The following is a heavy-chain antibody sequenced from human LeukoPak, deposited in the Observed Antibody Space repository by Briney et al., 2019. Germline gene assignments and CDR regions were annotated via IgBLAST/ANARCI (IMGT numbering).Heavy chain of an antibody. CDR2: ISSSSSTI. D-gene: IGHD3-3*01. J-gene: IGHJ4*02. CDR3: ARGESLRFLEWLSFKLSDY. V-gene: IGHV3-48*01. Sequence: PGGSLRLSCAASGFTFSSYSMNWVRQAPGKGLEWVSYISSSSSTIYYADSVKGRFTISRDNAKNSLYLQMNSLRAEDTAVYYCARGESLRFLEWLSFKLSDYWGQGTLVTVSS. CDR1: GFTFSSYS.